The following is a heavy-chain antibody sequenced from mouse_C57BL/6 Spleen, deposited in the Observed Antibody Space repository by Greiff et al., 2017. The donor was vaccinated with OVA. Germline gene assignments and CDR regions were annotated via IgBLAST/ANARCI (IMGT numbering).Heavy chain of an antibody. J-gene: IGHJ2*01. CDR2: IYPGDGDT. CDR3: AKKIYYGYDGGSYFDY. CDR1: GYAFSSSW. D-gene: IGHD2-2*01. Sequence: QVQLQQSGPELVKPGASVKISCKASGYAFSSSWMNWVKQRPGKGLEWIGRIYPGDGDTNYNGKFKGKATLTADKSSSTAYMQLSSLTSEDSAVYFCAKKIYYGYDGGSYFDYWGQGTTLTVSS. V-gene: IGHV1-82*01.